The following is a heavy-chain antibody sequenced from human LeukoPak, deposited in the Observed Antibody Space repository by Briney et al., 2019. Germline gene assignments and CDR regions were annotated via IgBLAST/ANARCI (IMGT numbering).Heavy chain of an antibody. D-gene: IGHD6-13*01. J-gene: IGHJ4*02. CDR1: GFTFDDLG. Sequence: SLTLTCAASGFTFDDLGVSWVRQAQGLGLEWASGINWNGDSTAYSVSVKVRITISRDNAKNSLYLQMNSLRAEDKALYHCTRGNVAAATAMLYFDYWGQGTLVADCS. V-gene: IGHV3-20*01. CDR3: TRGNVAAATAMLYFDY. CDR2: INWNGDST.